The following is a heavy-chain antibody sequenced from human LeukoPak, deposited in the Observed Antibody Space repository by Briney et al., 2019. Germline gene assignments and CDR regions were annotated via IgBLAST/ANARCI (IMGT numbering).Heavy chain of an antibody. CDR3: ATRQGGNPAY. CDR1: GLTFSSHW. J-gene: IGHJ4*02. D-gene: IGHD1-14*01. V-gene: IGHV3-74*01. CDR2: ITNDGSST. Sequence: PGGSLRLSCAASGLTFSSHWMHWVRQAPGKGLVWVSRITNDGSSTAYADSVKGRFTISRDNAKNMLYLQVNSLRAEDTAVYYCATRQGGNPAYWGQGTLVTVSS.